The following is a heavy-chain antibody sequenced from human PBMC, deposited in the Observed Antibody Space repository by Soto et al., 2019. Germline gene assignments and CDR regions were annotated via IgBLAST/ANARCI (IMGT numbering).Heavy chain of an antibody. CDR3: ARGTIVASQHLDY. V-gene: IGHV3-30*03. CDR2: ISIRGGDE. J-gene: IGHJ4*02. Sequence: QVQLVESGGGVVQPGKSLRLSCAASGFTFSSYAMHWARQAPGKWLEWVTVISIRGGDEYYAESVRGRFTISRDDSKNTLYLQMDSLRVEDTAVYYCARGTIVASQHLDYWGQGTLVTVSS. D-gene: IGHD5-12*01. CDR1: GFTFSSYA.